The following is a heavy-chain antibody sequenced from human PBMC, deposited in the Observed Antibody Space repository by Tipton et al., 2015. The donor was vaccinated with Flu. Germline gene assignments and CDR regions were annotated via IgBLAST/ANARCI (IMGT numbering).Heavy chain of an antibody. J-gene: IGHJ5*02. CDR2: INHSGST. CDR3: AKEGSYNILTNYYNKGVDP. D-gene: IGHD3-9*01. CDR1: GGSFSGYY. V-gene: IGHV4-34*01. Sequence: TLSLTCAVYGGSFSGYYWSWIRQPPGKGLEWIGEINHSGSTNYNPPPKSRVTISVDTSKNQFSLKLSSVTAADTAVYYCAKEGSYNILTNYYNKGVDPWGQGTLVTVSS.